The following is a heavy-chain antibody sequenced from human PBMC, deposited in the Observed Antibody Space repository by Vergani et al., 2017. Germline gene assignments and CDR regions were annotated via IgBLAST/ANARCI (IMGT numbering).Heavy chain of an antibody. J-gene: IGHJ6*03. V-gene: IGHV4-34*01. CDR3: ARVNTETNGHLYYYYYKDV. Sequence: QVQLQQWGGGLLKPSETLSLTCVVNGGSFTSYHWTWIRQSPGEGLEWVGDIDHTGRPDYNPSLKCGLTMSVDKSRNQFSLTLNSVTATDTAIYFCARVNTETNGHLYYYYYKDVWGQGTAVTVS. CDR1: GGSFTSYH. D-gene: IGHD4-11*01. CDR2: IDHTGRP.